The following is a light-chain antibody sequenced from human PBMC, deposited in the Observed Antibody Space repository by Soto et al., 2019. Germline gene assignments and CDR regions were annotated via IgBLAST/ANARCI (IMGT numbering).Light chain of an antibody. V-gene: IGKV3-20*01. CDR3: QQYGSSGLT. J-gene: IGKJ4*01. CDR2: GAS. Sequence: ELVLPQSPGTLSLSPGARATLSCRASQSVSSSYLAWYQQKPGQAPRLLIYGASNRATGIPDRFSGSGSGTDFTLTISRLEPEDFAVYYCQQYGSSGLTFGGGTKVEIK. CDR1: QSVSSSY.